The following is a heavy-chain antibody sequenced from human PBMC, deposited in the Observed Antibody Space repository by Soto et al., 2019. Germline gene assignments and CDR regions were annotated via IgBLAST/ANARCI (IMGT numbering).Heavy chain of an antibody. Sequence: SETLSLTCAVYGGSFSGYYWSWIRQPPGKGLEWIGEINHSGSTNYNPSLKSRVTISVDTSKNQFSLKLSSVTAADTAVYYCARVPHSHRSSDFWSGGRDWFDPWGQGTLVTVSS. J-gene: IGHJ5*02. V-gene: IGHV4-34*01. CDR1: GGSFSGYY. CDR2: INHSGST. D-gene: IGHD3-3*01. CDR3: ARVPHSHRSSDFWSGGRDWFDP.